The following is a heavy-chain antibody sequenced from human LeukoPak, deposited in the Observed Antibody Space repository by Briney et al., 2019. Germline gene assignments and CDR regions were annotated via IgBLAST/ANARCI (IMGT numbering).Heavy chain of an antibody. V-gene: IGHV3-30*02. CDR2: IRYDGSNK. CDR1: GFTFSSYG. J-gene: IGHJ4*02. CDR3: AKTEIGGSRPCGAEARCLWVDTWLSSAVSYYFDY. D-gene: IGHD2-21*01. Sequence: GGSLRLSCAASGFTFSSYGMHWVRQAPGKGLEWVAFIRYDGSNKYYADSVKGRFTISRDNSKNTLYLQMNSLRAEDTAVYYCAKTEIGGSRPCGAEARCLWVDTWLSSAVSYYFDYWGQGTLVTVSS.